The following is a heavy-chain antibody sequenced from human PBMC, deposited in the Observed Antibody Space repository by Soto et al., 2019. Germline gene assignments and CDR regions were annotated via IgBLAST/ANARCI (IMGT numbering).Heavy chain of an antibody. CDR3: ARDQGRYCSSTSCYYDYYGMDL. J-gene: IGHJ6*02. Sequence: SETLSLTCTVSGGSVSSGSYYWSWIRQPPGKGLEWIGYIYYSGSTNYNPSLKSRVTISVDTSKNQFSLKLSSVTAADTAVYYCARDQGRYCSSTSCYYDYYGMDLWGQGTTVTVSS. CDR1: GGSVSSGSYY. D-gene: IGHD2-2*01. CDR2: IYYSGST. V-gene: IGHV4-61*01.